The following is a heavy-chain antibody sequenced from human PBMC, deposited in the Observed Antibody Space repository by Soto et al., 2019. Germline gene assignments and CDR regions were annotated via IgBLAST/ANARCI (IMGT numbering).Heavy chain of an antibody. J-gene: IGHJ5*02. D-gene: IGHD3-22*01. Sequence: PSETLSLTCTVSGGSISSGGYYWSWIRQHPGKGLEWIGYIYYSGSTYYNPSLKSRVTISVDTSKNQFSLKLSSVTAADTAVYYCARERIVGVINENWFDPWGQGTLVTVSS. CDR3: ARERIVGVINENWFDP. CDR2: IYYSGST. V-gene: IGHV4-31*03. CDR1: GGSISSGGYY.